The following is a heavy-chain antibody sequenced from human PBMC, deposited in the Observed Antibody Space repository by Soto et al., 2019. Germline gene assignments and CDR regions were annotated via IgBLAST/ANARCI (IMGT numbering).Heavy chain of an antibody. J-gene: IGHJ6*02. CDR1: GYTFTGYY. V-gene: IGHV1-2*04. D-gene: IGHD1-1*01. Sequence: ASVKVSCKASGYTFTGYYMHWVRQAPGQGLEWMGWINPNSGGTNYAQKFQGWVTMTRDTSISTAYMELSRLRSDDTAVYYCARAKLDPQANYYYGMDVWGQGTTVTVSS. CDR2: INPNSGGT. CDR3: ARAKLDPQANYYYGMDV.